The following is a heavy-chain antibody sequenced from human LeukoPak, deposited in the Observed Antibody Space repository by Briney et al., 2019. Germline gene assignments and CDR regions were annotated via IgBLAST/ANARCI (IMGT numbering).Heavy chain of an antibody. Sequence: SETLSLTCTVSGASISRGTYYWGWIRQSPDKGLEWIGSIDSSGTTHYNSSLKSRIIISVDTSKNQVSLNLTSVTFADTAVYYCARHGYIQFWLYWGQGTQVIVSS. CDR3: ARHGYIQFWLY. CDR2: IDSSGTT. D-gene: IGHD5-18*01. V-gene: IGHV4-39*01. CDR1: GASISRGTYY. J-gene: IGHJ4*02.